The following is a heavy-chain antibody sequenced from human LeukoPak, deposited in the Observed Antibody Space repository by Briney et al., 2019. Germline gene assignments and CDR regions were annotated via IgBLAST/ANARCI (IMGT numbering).Heavy chain of an antibody. CDR2: ISWNSGSI. J-gene: IGHJ5*02. Sequence: GGSLRLSCAASGFTYDDYAMHWVRQAPGKGLEWVSGISWNSGSIGYADSVKGRFTISRDNAKNSLYLQMNSLRAEDTAVYYCAKDRRSRVEGGFDPWGQGTLVTVSS. CDR3: AKDRRSRVEGGFDP. D-gene: IGHD1-26*01. CDR1: GFTYDDYA. V-gene: IGHV3-9*01.